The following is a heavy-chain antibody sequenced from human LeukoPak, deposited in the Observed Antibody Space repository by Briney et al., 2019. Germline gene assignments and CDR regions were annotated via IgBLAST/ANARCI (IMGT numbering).Heavy chain of an antibody. Sequence: PEGSLRLSCAASGITFSSHAVSWVRQAPGKGLEWVSVISGSGGSTDYADSVKGRFTISRDNSKNTLYLQMNSLRAEDTAIYYCAKDYTSGWYFDYWGQGTLVTVSS. J-gene: IGHJ4*02. CDR3: AKDYTSGWYFDY. CDR1: GITFSSHA. V-gene: IGHV3-23*01. D-gene: IGHD6-19*01. CDR2: ISGSGGST.